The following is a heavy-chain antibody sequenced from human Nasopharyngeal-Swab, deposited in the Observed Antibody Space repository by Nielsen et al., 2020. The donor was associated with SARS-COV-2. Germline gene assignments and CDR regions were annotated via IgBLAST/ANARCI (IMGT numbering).Heavy chain of an antibody. CDR3: ARRVVCLEVFDF. J-gene: IGHJ4*02. Sequence: SETLSLTCTVSGGSFSSLYWSWIRQPPGKGLEWIGFAYYNGNTKYNAPLNSRVTISVDTSKNQFYLELRSVTAADTAVYYCARRVVCLEVFDFWGQGKLVSVSS. D-gene: IGHD2-8*02. V-gene: IGHV4-59*08. CDR1: GGSFSSLY. CDR2: AYYNGNT.